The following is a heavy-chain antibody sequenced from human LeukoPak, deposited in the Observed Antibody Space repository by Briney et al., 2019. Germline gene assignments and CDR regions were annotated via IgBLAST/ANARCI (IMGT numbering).Heavy chain of an antibody. CDR2: IYYSGST. Sequence: SETLSLTCTVSGGSISSYYWTWIRQPPGKGLEWIGYIYYSGSTNYNPSLKSRVTISVDTSNNQFSLKLSSVTAADTAVYYCARGGYCSGAACYPDYWGQGTLVTVSS. J-gene: IGHJ4*02. V-gene: IGHV4-59*01. CDR1: GGSISSYY. D-gene: IGHD2-15*01. CDR3: ARGGYCSGAACYPDY.